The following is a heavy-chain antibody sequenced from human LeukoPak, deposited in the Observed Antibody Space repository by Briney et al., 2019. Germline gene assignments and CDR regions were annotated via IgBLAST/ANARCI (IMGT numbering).Heavy chain of an antibody. V-gene: IGHV3-23*01. CDR2: ISDSGGGT. Sequence: PGGSLRLSCAASGFTFSNNAMTWVRQAPGKGLECVSAISDSGGGTYYADSVKGRFTISRDNSKNTLDLQMNSLRAEDTAVYYCAKAGYSNYLRFDYWGQGTLVTVSS. CDR1: GFTFSNNA. D-gene: IGHD4-11*01. J-gene: IGHJ4*02. CDR3: AKAGYSNYLRFDY.